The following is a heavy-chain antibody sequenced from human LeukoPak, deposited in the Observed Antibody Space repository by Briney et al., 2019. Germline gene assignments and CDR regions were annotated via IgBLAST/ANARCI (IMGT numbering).Heavy chain of an antibody. D-gene: IGHD4-17*01. CDR2: IYYSGST. CDR3: ARQIHDYGDYYYFDY. Sequence: PSETLSLTCTVSGGSISSSSYYWGWIRQPPGKGLEWIGSIYYSGSTYYNPSLKSRVTISVDTSKNQFPLKLSSVTAADTAVYYCARQIHDYGDYYYFDYWGQGTLVTVSS. V-gene: IGHV4-39*01. CDR1: GGSISSSSYY. J-gene: IGHJ4*02.